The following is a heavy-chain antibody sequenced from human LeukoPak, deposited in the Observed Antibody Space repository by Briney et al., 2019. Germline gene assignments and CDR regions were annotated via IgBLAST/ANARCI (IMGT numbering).Heavy chain of an antibody. V-gene: IGHV1-69*04. J-gene: IGHJ4*02. CDR3: ARSIAAAEDY. CDR2: IIPILGIA. Sequence: KISCKGSGGTFSSYAISWVRQAPGQGLEWMGRIIPILGIANYAQKFQGRVTITADKSTSTAYMELSSQRSEDTAVYYCARSIAAAEDYWGQGTLVTVSS. D-gene: IGHD6-13*01. CDR1: GGTFSSYA.